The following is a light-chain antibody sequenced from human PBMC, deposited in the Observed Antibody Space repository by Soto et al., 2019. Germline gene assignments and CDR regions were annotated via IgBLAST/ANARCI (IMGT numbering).Light chain of an antibody. CDR2: KAS. V-gene: IGKV1-5*03. CDR1: QSISSW. J-gene: IGKJ1*01. Sequence: DIQMTQSPSTLSASVGDRVTITCRASQSISSWLAWYQQKPGKAPKLLIYKASSLESGVPSRFSGCRSGTEFTLTLSSLQPDDFATYYCQQYNSYSPKTFGQGTKVDIK. CDR3: QQYNSYSPKT.